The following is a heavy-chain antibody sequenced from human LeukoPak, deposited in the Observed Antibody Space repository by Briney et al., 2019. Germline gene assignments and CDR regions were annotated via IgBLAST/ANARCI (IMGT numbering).Heavy chain of an antibody. CDR2: ISTSSSTI. J-gene: IGHJ4*02. CDR3: ARDLTMIRGKYYFDF. CDR1: GFTFSSYS. V-gene: IGHV3-48*01. Sequence: GGSLRLSCVASGFTFSSYSMNWVRQAPGKRLEWVSYISTSSSTIYYADSVEGRFTISRDNAKNSLYLQMNSLRAEDTAVYYCARDLTMIRGKYYFDFWGQGTLVTVSS. D-gene: IGHD3-10*01.